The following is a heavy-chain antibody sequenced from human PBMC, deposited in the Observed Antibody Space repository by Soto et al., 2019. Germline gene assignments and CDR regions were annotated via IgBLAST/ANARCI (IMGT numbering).Heavy chain of an antibody. V-gene: IGHV4-39*01. CDR2: IYYSGST. CDR3: AISRTGLNWFDP. D-gene: IGHD1-1*01. Sequence: PSETLSLTCTVSGGSISSSSYYWGWIRQPPGKGLEWIGSIYYSGSTYYNPSLKSRVTISVDTSKNQFSLKLSSVTAADTAVYYCAISRTGLNWFDPWGQGTLVTVSS. J-gene: IGHJ5*02. CDR1: GGSISSSSYY.